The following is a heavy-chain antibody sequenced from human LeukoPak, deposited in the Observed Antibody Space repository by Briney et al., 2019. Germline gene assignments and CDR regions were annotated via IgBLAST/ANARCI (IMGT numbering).Heavy chain of an antibody. CDR1: GFTFSSYA. V-gene: IGHV3-30-3*01. J-gene: IGHJ4*02. CDR2: MSSDGSNK. Sequence: PGGSLRLSCAASGFTFSSYAIHWVRQSPGKGLEWVAVMSSDGSNKYYADSVKGRFTISRDNAKNSLYLQMNSLRAEDTAVYYCARGRSSLDYWGQGTLVTVSS. CDR3: ARGRSSLDY.